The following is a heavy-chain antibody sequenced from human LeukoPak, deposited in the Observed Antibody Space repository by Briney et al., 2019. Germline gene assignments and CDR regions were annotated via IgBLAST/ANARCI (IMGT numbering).Heavy chain of an antibody. J-gene: IGHJ4*02. D-gene: IGHD3-16*02. CDR1: GFTFSIYA. Sequence: TGGSLRLSCAASGFTFSIYAMSWVRQAPGKGLEWVSAISGSGGSTYYADSVKGRFTISRDNSKNTLYLQMNSLRAEDTAVYYCAKARAPFGVVIADWGQGTLVTVSS. V-gene: IGHV3-23*01. CDR2: ISGSGGST. CDR3: AKARAPFGVVIAD.